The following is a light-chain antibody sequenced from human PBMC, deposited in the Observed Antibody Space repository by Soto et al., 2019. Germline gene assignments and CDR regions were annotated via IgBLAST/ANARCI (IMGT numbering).Light chain of an antibody. CDR1: QSVSSSY. CDR3: QQYGSSGYT. J-gene: IGKJ2*01. CDR2: GAS. V-gene: IGKV3-20*01. Sequence: EIVLTQSPGTLSLPPGERATLSCRASQSVSSSYLAWYEQKPGQAPRLLIYGASSRATGIPDRFSGSGSGTDFTLTINRMEPEDFAVYYCQQYGSSGYTFGQGTKRQSK.